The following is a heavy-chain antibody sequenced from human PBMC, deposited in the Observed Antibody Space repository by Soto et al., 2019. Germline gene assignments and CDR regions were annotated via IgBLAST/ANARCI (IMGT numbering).Heavy chain of an antibody. CDR1: GFTFSSYW. CDR2: INSGGSST. D-gene: IGHD3-16*01. Sequence: GGSLRLSCVASGFTFSSYWMHWVRQAPGKGLVWVSRINSGGSSTSYADSVKGRFTISRDNAKNTLYLQMNSLRAEDTAVYYCAREGEKGYYYYYMDVWGKGTTVTVSS. V-gene: IGHV3-74*01. CDR3: AREGEKGYYYYYMDV. J-gene: IGHJ6*03.